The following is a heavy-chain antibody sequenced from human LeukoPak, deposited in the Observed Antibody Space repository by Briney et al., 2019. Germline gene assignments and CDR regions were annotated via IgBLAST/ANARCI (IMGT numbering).Heavy chain of an antibody. J-gene: IGHJ4*02. Sequence: GGSLRLSCAASGLTVSSNSMSWVRQAPGKGLEWVSFIYTTGNTHNSDSVKGRFTISRDSSKNTLYLQMNSLRAEDTAVYYCARGGGHTAMDLPVDYWGQGTLVTVSS. CDR1: GLTVSSNS. V-gene: IGHV3-53*01. CDR3: ARGGGHTAMDLPVDY. CDR2: IYTTGNT. D-gene: IGHD5-18*01.